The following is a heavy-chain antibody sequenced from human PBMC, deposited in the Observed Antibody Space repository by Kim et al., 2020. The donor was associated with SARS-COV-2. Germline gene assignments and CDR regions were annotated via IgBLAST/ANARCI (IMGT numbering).Heavy chain of an antibody. J-gene: IGHJ3*02. CDR2: INSDGSST. CDR1: GFTFGSYW. V-gene: IGHV3-74*01. D-gene: IGHD2-15*01. Sequence: GGSLRLSCAASGFTFGSYWMHWVRQAPGKGLVWVSRINSDGSSTSYADSVKGRFTISRDNAKNTLYLQMNSLRAEDTAVYYCARSVMGYVAFDIWGQGTIVTVSS. CDR3: ARSVMGYVAFDI.